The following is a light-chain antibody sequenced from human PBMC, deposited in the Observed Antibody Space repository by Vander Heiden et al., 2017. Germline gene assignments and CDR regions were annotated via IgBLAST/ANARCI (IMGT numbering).Light chain of an antibody. CDR3: QQYSDSLRT. V-gene: IGKV3-20*01. J-gene: IGKJ1*01. CDR2: GAS. CDR1: QSISSTY. Sequence: IVLTQSPGTLSLSPGERATLSRRASQSISSTYLAWYQQKPGQAPRLLIYGASSRAAGIPDRFSGSGSGTDFTLTISRLEPDDFAVFYCQQYSDSLRTFAQGTKVEIK.